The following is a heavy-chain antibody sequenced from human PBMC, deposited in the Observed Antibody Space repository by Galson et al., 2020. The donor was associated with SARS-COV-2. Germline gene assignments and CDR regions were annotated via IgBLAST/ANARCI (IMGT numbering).Heavy chain of an antibody. CDR3: AHSGPSGLTIFGVVIVKDYFDC. J-gene: IGHJ4*02. D-gene: IGHD3-3*01. Sequence: ESGPTLVKPTQTLTLTCTFSGFSLTTSGVGVGWIRQPPGKALEWLALIYWNDDKRYSPSLKSRLTITKDTSKNQVVLTMTNMDPVDTATYFCAHSGPSGLTIFGVVIVKDYFDCWGQGTLVAVSS. CDR1: GFSLTTSGVG. V-gene: IGHV2-5*01. CDR2: IYWNDDK.